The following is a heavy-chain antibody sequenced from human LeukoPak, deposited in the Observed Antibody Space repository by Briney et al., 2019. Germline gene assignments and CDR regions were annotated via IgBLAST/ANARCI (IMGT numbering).Heavy chain of an antibody. D-gene: IGHD6-13*01. V-gene: IGHV1-24*01. CDR3: ATVKIAAAGFFFDY. CDR1: GYTLTELS. Sequence: GASVKVSCKVSGYTLTELSMHWVRQAPGKGLEWMGGFDPEDGETIYAQKFQGRVTTTEDTSTDTAYMELSSLRSEDTAVYYCATVKIAAAGFFFDYWGQGTLVTVSS. CDR2: FDPEDGET. J-gene: IGHJ4*02.